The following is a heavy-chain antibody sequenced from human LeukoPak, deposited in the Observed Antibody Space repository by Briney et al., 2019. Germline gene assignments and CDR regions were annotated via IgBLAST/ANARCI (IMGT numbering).Heavy chain of an antibody. J-gene: IGHJ4*02. CDR3: AADTYYYDSSGYPVVSI. CDR1: GDSVTSNSYY. Sequence: SETLSLTCTVSGDSVTSNSYYWGWIRQPPGKGLEWIGSIYYSGSTYYNPSLKSRVTISVDTSKNQFSLKLSSVTAADTAVYYCAADTYYYDSSGYPVVSIWGQGTLVTVSS. CDR2: IYYSGST. D-gene: IGHD3-22*01. V-gene: IGHV4-39*01.